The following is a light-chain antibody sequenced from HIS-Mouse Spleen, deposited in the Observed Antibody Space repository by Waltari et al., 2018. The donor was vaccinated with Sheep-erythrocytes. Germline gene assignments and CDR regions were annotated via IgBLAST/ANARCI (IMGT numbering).Light chain of an antibody. CDR3: MQGTHWPPYT. Sequence: DVVMTQSPLSLPVTLGQPASISCRSSQSLVHSDGNTYWNWFQQRQGQSPRRQIYKVSNRDSGVPDRFSGSGSGTDFTLKISRVEAEDVGVYYCMQGTHWPPYTFGQGTKLEIK. CDR2: KVS. V-gene: IGKV2-30*02. CDR1: QSLVHSDGNTY. J-gene: IGKJ2*01.